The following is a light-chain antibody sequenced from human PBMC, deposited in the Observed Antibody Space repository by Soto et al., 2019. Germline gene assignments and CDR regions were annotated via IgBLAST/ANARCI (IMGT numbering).Light chain of an antibody. CDR3: TSYAGSNIWV. V-gene: IGLV2-8*01. CDR2: EVS. CDR1: SSDVGGYNY. J-gene: IGLJ2*01. Sequence: QSALTQPPSASGSPRQSVTISCTGTSSDVGGYNYVSWFQQHPGKAPKLMIDEVSKRPSGVPDRFSGSKSGNTASLTVSGLQAEDEADYYCTSYAGSNIWVFGGGTKLTVL.